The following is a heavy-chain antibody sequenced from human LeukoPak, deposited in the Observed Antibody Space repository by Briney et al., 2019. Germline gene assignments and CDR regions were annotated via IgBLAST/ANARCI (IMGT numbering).Heavy chain of an antibody. CDR1: GFTFSTYG. D-gene: IGHD6-19*01. CDR2: ISHDGSNK. Sequence: PGGSLRLSRAASGFTFSTYGMHWVRQAPGKGLEWVAFISHDGSNKDFADSVKGRITISRDNSKNTLYLQMNSLRSEDTAVYYCARVPLANSGRYLPLDYWGQGTLVTVSS. V-gene: IGHV3-30*03. CDR3: ARVPLANSGRYLPLDY. J-gene: IGHJ4*02.